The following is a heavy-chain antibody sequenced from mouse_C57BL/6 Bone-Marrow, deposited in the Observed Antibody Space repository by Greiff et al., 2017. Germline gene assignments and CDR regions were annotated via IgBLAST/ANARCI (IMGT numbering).Heavy chain of an antibody. J-gene: IGHJ4*01. CDR3: ARRGNWGYAMDY. CDR2: IHPNSGST. D-gene: IGHD4-1*02. CDR1: GYTFTSYW. Sequence: QVQLQQPGAGLVKPGASLKLSCTASGYTFTSYWLHWVKQRPGQGLEWIGMIHPNSGSTNYNENFKSNVTLTVDKSSSTDYMQLSSLTSEDSAVYYCARRGNWGYAMDYWGQGTSVTVSS. V-gene: IGHV1-64*01.